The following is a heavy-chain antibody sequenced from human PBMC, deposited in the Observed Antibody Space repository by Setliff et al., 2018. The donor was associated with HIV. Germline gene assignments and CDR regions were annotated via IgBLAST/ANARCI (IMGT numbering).Heavy chain of an antibody. J-gene: IGHJ5*02. Sequence: RASVKVSCKASGGTFSSYAISWVRQAPGQGLEWMEGIIPISGTVNYAQKFWGRVTITTHESTSTAYMELSSLRSEDTAVYYCARVRYCSGGSCYGGEYWFDPWGREPWSPSPQ. CDR2: IIPISGTV. D-gene: IGHD2-15*01. CDR1: GGTFSSYA. V-gene: IGHV1-69*05. CDR3: ARVRYCSGGSCYGGEYWFDP.